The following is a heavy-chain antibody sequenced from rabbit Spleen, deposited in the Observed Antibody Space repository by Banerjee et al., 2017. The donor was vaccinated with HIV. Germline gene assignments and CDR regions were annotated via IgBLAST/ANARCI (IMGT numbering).Heavy chain of an antibody. D-gene: IGHD1-1*01. CDR1: GFSFGSNYY. J-gene: IGHJ6*01. V-gene: IGHV1S40*01. Sequence: QSLEESGGDLVKPGASLTLTCTASGFSFGSNYYMCWVRQAPGKGLEWIACIASGNSGYNYYATWATGRFTCSKTSSTTVTLQVTRLTAADTATYFCARDTSSSFSSYGMDLWGPGTLVTVS. CDR2: IASGNSGYN. CDR3: ARDTSSSFSSYGMDL.